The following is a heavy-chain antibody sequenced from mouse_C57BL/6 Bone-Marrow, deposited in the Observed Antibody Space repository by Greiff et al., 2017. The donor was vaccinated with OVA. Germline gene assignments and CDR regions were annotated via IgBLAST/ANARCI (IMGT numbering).Heavy chain of an antibody. CDR3: ARDGGSSYWYFDV. V-gene: IGHV1-50*01. CDR2: IDPSDSYT. J-gene: IGHJ1*03. Sequence: VQLQQPGAELVKPGASVKLSCKASGYTFTSYWMQWVKQRPGQGLEWIGEIDPSDSYTNYNQKFKGKATLTVDTSSSTAYMQLSSLTSEDSAVYYCARDGGSSYWYFDVWGTGTTVTVSS. D-gene: IGHD1-1*01. CDR1: GYTFTSYW.